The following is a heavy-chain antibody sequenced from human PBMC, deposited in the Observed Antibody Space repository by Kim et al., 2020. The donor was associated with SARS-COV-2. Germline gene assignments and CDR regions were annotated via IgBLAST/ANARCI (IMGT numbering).Heavy chain of an antibody. CDR1: GFTFKEYY. J-gene: IGHJ3*02. Sequence: GGSLRLSCVASGFTFKEYYMNWIRQAPGKGLEWVSYISNDGSDFYYADSVKGRFTISRDNAKNSLHLQMNSLRAEDTATYYCARERSPFYVFSSYYRSDALDIWGPGTMVTVSS. CDR3: ARERSPFYVFSSYYRSDALDI. D-gene: IGHD3-10*01. CDR2: ISNDGSDF. V-gene: IGHV3-11*04.